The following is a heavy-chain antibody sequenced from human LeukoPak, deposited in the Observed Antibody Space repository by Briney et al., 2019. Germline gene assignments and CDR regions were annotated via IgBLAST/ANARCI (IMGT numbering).Heavy chain of an antibody. CDR3: AKGDSRIAAAGDFDY. CDR1: GFTFDDYA. Sequence: GGSLRLSRAASGFTFDDYAMHWVRQAPGKGLEWVSGISWNSGSIGYADSVKGRFTISRDNAKNSLYLQMNSLRAEDTALYYCAKGDSRIAAAGDFDYWGQGTLVTVSS. J-gene: IGHJ4*02. D-gene: IGHD6-13*01. V-gene: IGHV3-9*01. CDR2: ISWNSGSI.